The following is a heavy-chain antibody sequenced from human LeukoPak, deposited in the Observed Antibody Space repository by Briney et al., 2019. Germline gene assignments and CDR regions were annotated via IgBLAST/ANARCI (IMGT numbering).Heavy chain of an antibody. J-gene: IGHJ4*02. CDR3: AKDRSWYFDY. D-gene: IGHD6-13*01. CDR1: GFTFSSYW. V-gene: IGHV3-30*18. Sequence: PGGSLRLSCAASGFTFSSYWMSWVRQAPGKGLEWVAVISYDGSNKYYADSVKGRFTISRDNSKNTLYLQMNSLRAEDTAVYYCAKDRSWYFDYWGQGTLVTVSS. CDR2: ISYDGSNK.